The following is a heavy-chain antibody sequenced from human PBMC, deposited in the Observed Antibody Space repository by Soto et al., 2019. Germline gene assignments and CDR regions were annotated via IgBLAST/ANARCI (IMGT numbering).Heavy chain of an antibody. CDR1: GFIFSDHH. J-gene: IGHJ4*02. Sequence: EVQLVESGGGLVEPGGSLRLSCAASGFIFSDHHMDWVRQAPGKGLEWIGRVRDKDNGYTTEYAASVRGRFTVSRDDSKNSLDLQMTSLQIEDTAMYYCVRNLASGSTYYIDYWGQGTLVTVSS. D-gene: IGHD2-15*01. CDR2: VRDKDNGYTT. V-gene: IGHV3-72*01. CDR3: VRNLASGSTYYIDY.